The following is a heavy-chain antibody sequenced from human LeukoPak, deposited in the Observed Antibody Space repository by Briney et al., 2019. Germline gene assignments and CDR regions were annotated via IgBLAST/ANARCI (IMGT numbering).Heavy chain of an antibody. V-gene: IGHV1-69*01. CDR2: IIPIFGTA. D-gene: IGHD5-18*01. CDR3: ARLRGYSYGDLDY. J-gene: IGHJ4*02. Sequence: SVKVSCKASGGTFSSYAISWVRQAPGQGLEWMGGIIPIFGTANYAQKFQGRVTITADESTSTAYMELSSLRSEDTAVYYCARLRGYSYGDLDYWGQGTLVTVSS. CDR1: GGTFSSYA.